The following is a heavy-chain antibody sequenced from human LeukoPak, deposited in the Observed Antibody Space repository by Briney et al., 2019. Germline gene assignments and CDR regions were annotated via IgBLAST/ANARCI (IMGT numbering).Heavy chain of an antibody. CDR3: ASFGGAAYCGGDCYRWFDP. V-gene: IGHV4-59*08. CDR2: IYYTGST. CDR1: GGSISSYF. D-gene: IGHD2-21*02. Sequence: PSETLSLTCTVSGGSISSYFWTWIRQPPGKGPEWIGYIYYTGSTDYNPSLNNRVSISLDTSNNQFSLKLSSVTAADTAVYHCASFGGAAYCGGDCYRWFDPWGQGTLVTVSS. J-gene: IGHJ5*02.